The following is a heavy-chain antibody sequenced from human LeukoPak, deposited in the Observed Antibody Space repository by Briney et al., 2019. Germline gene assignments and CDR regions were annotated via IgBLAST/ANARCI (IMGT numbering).Heavy chain of an antibody. CDR3: ARGGYSSSSFYGMDV. D-gene: IGHD6-6*01. CDR1: GFTFSDHY. CDR2: TGNKANSYTT. Sequence: GGSLRLSCAASGFTFSDHYMDWVRHAPGQGLEWVGHTGNKANSYTTEYAASVKGRFTISRDDSKNSLYLQMNSLKTEDTAVYYCARGGYSSSSFYGMDVWGQGTTVTVSS. V-gene: IGHV3-72*01. J-gene: IGHJ6*02.